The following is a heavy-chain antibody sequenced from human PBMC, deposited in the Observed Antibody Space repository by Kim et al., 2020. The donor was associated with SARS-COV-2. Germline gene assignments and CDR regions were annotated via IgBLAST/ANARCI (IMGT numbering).Heavy chain of an antibody. D-gene: IGHD1-1*01. CDR3: ARGLTGTTGDEAFDI. J-gene: IGHJ3*02. CDR1: GFTFSHFW. Sequence: GSLRLSCAASGFTFSHFWKHWVRQAPGKGLVWVSRVNGDGSYTNYADSVKGRFTISRDNAKDTLYLQMNSLRAEDTAVYYCARGLTGTTGDEAFDIWGQ. CDR2: VNGDGSYT. V-gene: IGHV3-74*01.